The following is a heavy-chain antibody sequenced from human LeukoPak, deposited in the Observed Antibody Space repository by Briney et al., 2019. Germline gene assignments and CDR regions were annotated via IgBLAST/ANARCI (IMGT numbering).Heavy chain of an antibody. J-gene: IGHJ3*02. CDR2: ISYDGSNK. D-gene: IGHD1-26*01. CDR3: ARARTRYSGSYGGAFDI. V-gene: IGHV3-30*03. CDR1: GFTFSHYG. Sequence: PGGSLRLSCAASGFTFSHYGVHWVRQAPGKGLEWVAVISYDGSNKYYADSVKGRFTISRDNAKNSLYLQMNSLRAEDTAVYYCARARTRYSGSYGGAFDIWGQGTMVTVSS.